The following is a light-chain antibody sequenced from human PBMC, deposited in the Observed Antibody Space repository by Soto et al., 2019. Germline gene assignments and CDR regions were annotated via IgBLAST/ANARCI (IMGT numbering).Light chain of an antibody. CDR1: SSDIGSYNR. CDR3: TSYTTRTALV. J-gene: IGLJ3*02. V-gene: IGLV2-18*02. Sequence: QSALTQPPSVSGSPGQSVTISCIGTSSDIGSYNRVSWYQQSPGTAPKLIIYEVTNRPSGVAGRFSGSKSGNTASLTISGRQAEDEADNYCTSYTTRTALVFGGGTKLTVL. CDR2: EVT.